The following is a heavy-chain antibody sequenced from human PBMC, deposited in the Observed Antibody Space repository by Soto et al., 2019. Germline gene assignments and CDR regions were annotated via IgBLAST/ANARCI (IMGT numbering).Heavy chain of an antibody. CDR2: TYYRSKWYI. CDR3: ARPQSLYDY. J-gene: IGHJ4*02. CDR1: GDSVSSKSAA. V-gene: IGHV6-1*01. Sequence: SQTLSLTCASSGDSVSSKSAAWNWIRQSPSRGLEWLGRTYYRSKWYIEYAVSVKSRITINPDTSKNLFSLQLNSVTPDDTAMYYCARPQSLYDYWGQGTQVTVYS.